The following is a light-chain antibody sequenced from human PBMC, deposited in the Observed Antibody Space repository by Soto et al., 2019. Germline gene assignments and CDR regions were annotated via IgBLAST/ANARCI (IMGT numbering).Light chain of an antibody. Sequence: EIVMTQSPATLSVSPGERAALSCRASQSVSSNLAWYQHKPGQAPRLLIYGASTRATGIPARFSGSGSGTEFTLTISSLQSEDFAVYYCQQYNNWPPGTFGQGNKLEI. CDR2: GAS. CDR3: QQYNNWPPGT. J-gene: IGKJ2*02. CDR1: QSVSSN. V-gene: IGKV3D-15*01.